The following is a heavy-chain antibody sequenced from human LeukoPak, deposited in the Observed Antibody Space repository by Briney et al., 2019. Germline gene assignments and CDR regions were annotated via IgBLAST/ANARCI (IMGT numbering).Heavy chain of an antibody. J-gene: IGHJ4*02. CDR2: ISYGGSNK. CDR3: ARDGEYCSGGSCYPAYYFDY. CDR1: GFTFSSYA. D-gene: IGHD2-15*01. V-gene: IGHV3-30-3*01. Sequence: GGSLRLSCAASGFTFSSYAMHWVRQAPGKGLEWVAVISYGGSNKYYADSVKGRFTISRDNSKNTLYLQMNSLRAEDTAVYYCARDGEYCSGGSCYPAYYFDYWGQGTLVTVSS.